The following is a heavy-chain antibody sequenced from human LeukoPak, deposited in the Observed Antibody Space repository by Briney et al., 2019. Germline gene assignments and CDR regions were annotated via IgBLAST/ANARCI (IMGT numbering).Heavy chain of an antibody. D-gene: IGHD5-18*01. CDR2: INPNSGGT. J-gene: IGHJ4*02. Sequence: ASVKVSCKASGYTFTGYYMHWVRQAPGQGLEWMGWINPNSGGTNYGQRFQGRVTMTRDTSTSTAYMELSRLRSDDTAVYYCARPSSGYSYTNWGQGTLVTVSS. CDR3: ARPSSGYSYTN. V-gene: IGHV1-2*02. CDR1: GYTFTGYY.